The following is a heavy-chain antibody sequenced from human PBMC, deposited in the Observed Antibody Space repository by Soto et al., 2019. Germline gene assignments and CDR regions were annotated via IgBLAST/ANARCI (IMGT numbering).Heavy chain of an antibody. CDR1: GYTFTRYC. J-gene: IGHJ5*02. CDR3: ARDSILGGFDP. V-gene: IGHV1-18*01. CDR2: ISAYNGNT. D-gene: IGHD3-3*01. Sequence: ASVKVSCKASGYTFTRYCISWVRHAPGLGLEWTGWISAYNGNTNYAQKLQGRVTMTTDTSTSTAYMELRSLRSDDTAVYYCARDSILGGFDPWGQGTLVTVSA.